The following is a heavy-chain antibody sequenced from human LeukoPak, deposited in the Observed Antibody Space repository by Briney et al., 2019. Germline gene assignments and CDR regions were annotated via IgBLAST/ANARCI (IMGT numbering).Heavy chain of an antibody. CDR1: GFIVSSNY. J-gene: IGHJ4*02. Sequence: GGSLRLSCVASGFIVSSNYLNWVRQAPGKGLEWLSYISSSSGTIYSADSVKGRFTISRDNAKNSLYLQMNSLRAEDTAVYYCARRGWGGSGFDYWGQGTLVTVSS. V-gene: IGHV3-48*01. CDR2: ISSSSGTI. CDR3: ARRGWGGSGFDY. D-gene: IGHD3-16*01.